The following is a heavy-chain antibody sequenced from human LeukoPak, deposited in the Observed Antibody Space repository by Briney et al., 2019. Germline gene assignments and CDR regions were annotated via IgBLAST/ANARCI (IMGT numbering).Heavy chain of an antibody. V-gene: IGHV3-23*01. CDR2: ISGSGGST. Sequence: GGSLRLSCAASGFTFSSYAMSWVRQAPGKGLGWVSAISGSGGSTYYADSVKGRFTISRDNSKNTLYLQMNSLRAEDTAVYYCAKAPLVFWSGYLGMDVWGKGTTVSVSS. CDR3: AKAPLVFWSGYLGMDV. D-gene: IGHD3-3*01. CDR1: GFTFSSYA. J-gene: IGHJ6*04.